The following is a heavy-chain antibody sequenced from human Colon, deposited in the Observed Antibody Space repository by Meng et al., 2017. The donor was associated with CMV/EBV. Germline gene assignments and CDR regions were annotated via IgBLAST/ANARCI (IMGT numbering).Heavy chain of an antibody. V-gene: IGHV3-11*04. CDR3: ATEDPLPSTPSLYAYGMDV. Sequence: GESLKISCVASGFTLSDHYMTWIRQAPGKGPEWVSYTSNGGDTTHYADSVKGRFTISRDNAKNTLYLQIDILRAEDTAVYYCATEDPLPSTPSLYAYGMDVWGQGTPVTVSS. CDR2: TSNGGDTT. CDR1: GFTLSDHY. D-gene: IGHD3-16*01. J-gene: IGHJ6*02.